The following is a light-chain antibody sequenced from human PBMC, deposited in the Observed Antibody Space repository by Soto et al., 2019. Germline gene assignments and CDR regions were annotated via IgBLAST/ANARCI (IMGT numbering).Light chain of an antibody. J-gene: IGKJ4*01. Sequence: PGERVTLSCRASQSVSSSYLAWYQQKPGQAPRLLIYGASSRAPGTPDRFSGSGSGTDFSLTISRLEPEDFAVYFCQRYGSSVTFGGGTKVDIK. CDR3: QRYGSSVT. CDR2: GAS. V-gene: IGKV3-20*01. CDR1: QSVSSSY.